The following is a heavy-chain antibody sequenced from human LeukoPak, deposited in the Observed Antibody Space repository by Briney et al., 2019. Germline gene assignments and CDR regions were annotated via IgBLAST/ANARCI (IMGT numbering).Heavy chain of an antibody. V-gene: IGHV3-74*01. CDR3: AREKKTYYYDSSGYRLGYFDY. Sequence: GGSLRLSCAASGFTFSRYWMSWVRQAPGKGLVWVSRINSDGSSTSYADSVKGRFTISRDNAKNTLYLQMNSLRAEDTAVYYCAREKKTYYYDSSGYRLGYFDYWGQGTLVTVSS. CDR2: INSDGSST. D-gene: IGHD3-22*01. J-gene: IGHJ4*02. CDR1: GFTFSRYW.